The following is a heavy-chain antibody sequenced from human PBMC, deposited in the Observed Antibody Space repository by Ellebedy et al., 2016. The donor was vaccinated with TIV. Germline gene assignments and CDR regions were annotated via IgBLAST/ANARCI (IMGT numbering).Heavy chain of an antibody. J-gene: IGHJ5*02. CDR3: VRTYGGNSGAFGWFDP. Sequence: GESLKISXTGSGFTFSSYAMIWVRQAPGKGLEWVAVISGSGDLIFYADSVKGRFSISRDNARDSLYLQMNSLRVEDTAVYYCVRTYGGNSGAFGWFDPWGQGALVTVSS. V-gene: IGHV3-23*01. CDR1: GFTFSSYA. D-gene: IGHD4-23*01. CDR2: ISGSGDLI.